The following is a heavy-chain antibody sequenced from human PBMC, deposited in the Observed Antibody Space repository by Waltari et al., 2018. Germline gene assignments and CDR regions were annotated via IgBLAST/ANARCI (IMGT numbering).Heavy chain of an antibody. CDR3: AKGLGMRDWYFDI. Sequence: EVRVLESGGGLVQPGGSLRLSCAASGLTFKNYAMAWVRQAPGKGLGGGAVITGGGTNTYYADSVKGRFTVSRDNSKNTLDLQMNNLRLEDTAVYFCAKGLGMRDWYFDIWGRGTLLTVSS. J-gene: IGHJ2*01. CDR2: ITGGGTNT. V-gene: IGHV3-23*01. D-gene: IGHD7-27*01. CDR1: GLTFKNYA.